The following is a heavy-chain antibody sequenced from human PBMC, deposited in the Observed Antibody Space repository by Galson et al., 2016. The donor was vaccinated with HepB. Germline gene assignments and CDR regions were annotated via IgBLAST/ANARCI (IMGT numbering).Heavy chain of an antibody. V-gene: IGHV3-21*01. J-gene: IGHJ4*02. CDR2: ISSSSSYI. CDR1: GFTFSSHA. CDR3: AREGVGIAVAATAFDY. D-gene: IGHD6-19*01. Sequence: SLRLSCAASGFTFSSHAMNWVRQAPGKGLEWVSYISSSSSYIYYADAVKGRFIISRDNAKKSLYLQMNSLRAEDTAVYYCAREGVGIAVAATAFDYWGQGTLVTVSS.